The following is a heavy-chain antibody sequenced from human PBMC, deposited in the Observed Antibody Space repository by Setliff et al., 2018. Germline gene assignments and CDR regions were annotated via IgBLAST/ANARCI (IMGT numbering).Heavy chain of an antibody. CDR3: ARMMRPPWDCSGGSCYSRAFDY. CDR2: IRSNGGRT. CDR1: GFTFSSYG. Sequence: GALRLSCAVSGFTFSSYGIHWVRQAPGKGLEYVAGIRSNGGRTYYADSVKGRFTISRDNSKNTLYLQMGSLRAEDMAVYYCARMMRPPWDCSGGSCYSRAFDYWGQGTLVTVSS. V-gene: IGHV3-64*02. D-gene: IGHD2-15*01. J-gene: IGHJ4*02.